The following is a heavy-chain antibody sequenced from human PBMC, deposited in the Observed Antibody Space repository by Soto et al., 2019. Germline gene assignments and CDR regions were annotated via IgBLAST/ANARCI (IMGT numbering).Heavy chain of an antibody. J-gene: IGHJ4*02. V-gene: IGHV3-23*01. Sequence: EVQLLESGGALVHPGGSLRLSCAAPGSTFSTYARSGVAQPPGRGRGGVSAISGRGGSTYYADSVKGRFTISRDNSKNTLYLQMNSLRAEDTAVYYCAKGGDGYLVPSQFGYWGQGTLVTVSS. CDR2: ISGRGGST. CDR3: AKGGDGYLVPSQFGY. CDR1: GSTFSTYA. D-gene: IGHD5-12*01.